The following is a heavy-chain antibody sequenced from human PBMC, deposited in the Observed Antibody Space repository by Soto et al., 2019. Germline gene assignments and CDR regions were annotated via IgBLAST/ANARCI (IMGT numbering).Heavy chain of an antibody. Sequence: QVRLVQSGAEVKKPGSSVKVSCKASGGTFNSYGISWVRQAPGQGLEWLGGIIPVFGTVNYAQKFQGRVNITADESTSTAYVELSSLRSEDTAVFYCAMRTYNYAYYFDYWGQGTLVTVSS. J-gene: IGHJ4*02. D-gene: IGHD3-16*01. V-gene: IGHV1-69*01. CDR1: GGTFNSYG. CDR2: IIPVFGTV. CDR3: AMRTYNYAYYFDY.